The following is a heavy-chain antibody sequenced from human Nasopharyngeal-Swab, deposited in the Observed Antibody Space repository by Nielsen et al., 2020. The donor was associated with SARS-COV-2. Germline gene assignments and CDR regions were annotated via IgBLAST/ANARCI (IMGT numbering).Heavy chain of an antibody. CDR3: ARGADYYDFRSGYPSGMDV. V-gene: IGHV4-4*07. CDR2: IYTSGST. D-gene: IGHD3-3*01. J-gene: IGHJ6*02. Sequence: SETLSLTCTVSGGSISSYYWSWIRQPAGKGLEWIGRIYTSGSTNYNPSLKSRVTMSVDTSKNQFSLKLSSVTAADTAVYYCARGADYYDFRSGYPSGMDVWGQGTTVTVSS. CDR1: GGSISSYY.